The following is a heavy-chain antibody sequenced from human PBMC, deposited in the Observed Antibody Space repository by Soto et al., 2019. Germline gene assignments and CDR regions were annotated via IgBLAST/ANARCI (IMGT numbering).Heavy chain of an antibody. V-gene: IGHV3-11*01. J-gene: IGHJ4*02. D-gene: IGHD3-22*01. CDR1: GFTFSDYY. CDR3: ARDPRYYDSSGYFPYYFDY. Sequence: QVQLVESGGGLVKPGGSLRLSCAASGFTFSDYYMNWVRQAPGTGLEWLSYISSSGSAIYYADSVRGRFTISWDNAKNSLYLQMNSLRAEDTAVYYCARDPRYYDSSGYFPYYFDYWGQGTLVTVSS. CDR2: ISSSGSAI.